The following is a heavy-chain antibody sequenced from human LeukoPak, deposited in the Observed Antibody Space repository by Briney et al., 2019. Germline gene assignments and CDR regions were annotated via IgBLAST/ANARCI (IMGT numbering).Heavy chain of an antibody. D-gene: IGHD6-19*01. CDR1: GGSSSNFY. CDR3: ARVAVAGYNWFDP. V-gene: IGHV4-59*01. J-gene: IGHJ5*02. CDR2: IYYSGST. Sequence: SETLSHNCNVSGGSSSNFYGGWIRQPPGKGLEWIGYIYYSGSTNYNPSLKSRVTISVDTSKNQFSLKLSSVTAADTAVYYCARVAVAGYNWFDPWGQGTLVTVSS.